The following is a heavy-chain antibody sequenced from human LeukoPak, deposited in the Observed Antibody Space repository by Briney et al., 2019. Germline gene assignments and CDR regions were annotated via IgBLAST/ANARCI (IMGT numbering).Heavy chain of an antibody. CDR2: ISTYNGNT. CDR1: GYTFTSYG. V-gene: IGHV1-18*01. D-gene: IGHD5/OR15-5a*01. CDR3: ARVSLRGYYYYYYMDV. J-gene: IGHJ6*03. Sequence: ASVKVSCKASGYTFTSYGISWVRQAPGQGLEWMGWISTYNGNTNYAQKLQGRVTMTTDTSTSTAYMELSSLRSEDTAVYYCARVSLRGYYYYYYMDVWGKGTTVTVSS.